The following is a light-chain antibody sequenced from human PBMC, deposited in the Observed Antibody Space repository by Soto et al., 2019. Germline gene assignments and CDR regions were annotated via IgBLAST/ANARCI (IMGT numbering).Light chain of an antibody. CDR3: GSWDSSLSAYV. J-gene: IGLJ1*01. V-gene: IGLV1-51*01. CDR2: DDN. Sequence: QSALTQPPSVSAAPGQNVTISCSGSSSNIGGNSVSWYQQLPGPAPKLLIYDDNKRPSGIPDRFSGSKSGTSATLGITGFQTGDEADYYCGSWDSSLSAYVFGTGTKVTVL. CDR1: SSNIGGNS.